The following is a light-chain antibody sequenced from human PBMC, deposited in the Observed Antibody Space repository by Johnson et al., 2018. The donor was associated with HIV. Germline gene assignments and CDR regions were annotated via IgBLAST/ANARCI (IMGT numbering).Light chain of an antibody. V-gene: IGLV1-51*01. CDR1: SSNIGKNY. CDR2: DNN. J-gene: IGLJ1*01. CDR3: GTWDSNLSAYV. Sequence: QSVLTQPPSVSAAPGQMVSISCSGSSSNIGKNYVSWYQQFPGTAPKLLIYDNNKRPSGIPDRFSGSKSGTSATLGITGLQTGGEADYYCGTWDSNLSAYVFGPGTKVTVL.